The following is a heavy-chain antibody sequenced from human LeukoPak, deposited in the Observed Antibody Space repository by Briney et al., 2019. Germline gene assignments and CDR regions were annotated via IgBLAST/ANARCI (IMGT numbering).Heavy chain of an antibody. V-gene: IGHV5-51*01. D-gene: IGHD1-1*01. CDR1: GYSFTSYG. J-gene: IGHJ6*02. CDR3: ARQAPTGTTDYYGMDV. Sequence: GESLKISCQGSGYSFTSYGIGWVRPMPGKGLEWIGIIYPGDSDTRYSPSFQGQVTISADKSISTAYQQWSSLKASDTAMYYCARQAPTGTTDYYGMDVWGQGTTVTVSS. CDR2: IYPGDSDT.